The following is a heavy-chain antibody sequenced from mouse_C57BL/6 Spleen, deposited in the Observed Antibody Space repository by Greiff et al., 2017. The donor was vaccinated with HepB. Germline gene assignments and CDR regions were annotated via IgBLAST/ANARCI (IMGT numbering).Heavy chain of an antibody. CDR2: IYPGDGDT. CDR3: ARWGTSRFDY. CDR1: GYAFSSYW. D-gene: IGHD3-3*01. J-gene: IGHJ2*01. V-gene: IGHV1-80*01. Sequence: QVQLKDSGAELVKPGASVKISCKASGYAFSSYWMNWVKQRPGKGLEWIGQIYPGDGDTNYNGKFKGKATLTADKSSSTAYMQLSSLTSEDSAVYFCARWGTSRFDYWGQGTTLTVSS.